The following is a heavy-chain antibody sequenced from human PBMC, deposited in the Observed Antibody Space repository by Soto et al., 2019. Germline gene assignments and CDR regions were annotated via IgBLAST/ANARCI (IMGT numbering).Heavy chain of an antibody. D-gene: IGHD3-16*02. J-gene: IGHJ6*02. CDR3: ARAWGRYRSSYYYYGMDV. V-gene: IGHV1-8*01. CDR1: GYTFTSYD. CDR2: MNPNSGNT. Sequence: ASVKVSCKASGYTFTSYDINWVRQATGQGLEWMGWMNPNSGNTGYAQKFQGRVTMTRNTSISTAYMELSSLRSEDTVVYYCARAWGRYRSSYYYYGMDVWGQGTTVTVSS.